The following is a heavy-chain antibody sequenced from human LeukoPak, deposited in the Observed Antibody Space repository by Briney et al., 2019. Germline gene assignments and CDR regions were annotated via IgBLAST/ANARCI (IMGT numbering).Heavy chain of an antibody. D-gene: IGHD3-3*01. J-gene: IGHJ4*02. CDR3: ARGDTGVTIFGVVSHFDY. CDR2: IYSAGST. Sequence: GGSLRLSCAASGFTFSSYAMSWVRQAPGKGLEWASLIYSAGSTYYADSVKGRFTISRDSSKNTLYLHMNSLRAEDTAVYYCARGDTGVTIFGVVSHFDYWGQGTLVTVSS. CDR1: GFTFSSYA. V-gene: IGHV3-53*01.